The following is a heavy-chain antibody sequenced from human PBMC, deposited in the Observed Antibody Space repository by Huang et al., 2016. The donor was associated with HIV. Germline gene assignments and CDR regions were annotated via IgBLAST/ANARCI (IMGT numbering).Heavy chain of an antibody. CDR3: ARETRLRRGLDF. Sequence: VQLVESGGGLVQPGGSLRLSCATSGFAFSNDNMNGVRQAPGKGLDGMSYISSGGGTIYYADSVKGRFTISRDNAKNSLYLQISTLRDEDTAVYYCARETRLRRGLDFWGQGTLVTVSS. CDR2: ISSGGGTI. CDR1: GFAFSNDN. V-gene: IGHV3-48*02. D-gene: IGHD4-17*01. J-gene: IGHJ4*02.